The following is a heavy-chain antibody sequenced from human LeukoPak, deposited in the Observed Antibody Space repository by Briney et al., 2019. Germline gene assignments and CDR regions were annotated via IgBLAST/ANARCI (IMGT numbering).Heavy chain of an antibody. CDR1: GFTFSSYA. Sequence: VGSLRLSCAASGFTFSSYAMSWVRQAPGKGLEWVSAINGSGGSTYYADSVKGRFTISRDNSKNTLYLQMNSLRAEDTAVYYCAKVRDYYDSSGYYYDNYFDYWGQGTLVTVSS. J-gene: IGHJ4*02. V-gene: IGHV3-23*01. CDR3: AKVRDYYDSSGYYYDNYFDY. D-gene: IGHD3-22*01. CDR2: INGSGGST.